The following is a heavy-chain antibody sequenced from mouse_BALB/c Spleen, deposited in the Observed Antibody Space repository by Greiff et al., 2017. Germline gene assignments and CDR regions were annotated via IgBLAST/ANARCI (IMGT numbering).Heavy chain of an antibody. J-gene: IGHJ2*01. CDR1: GFNIKDYY. CDR2: IDPENGDT. V-gene: IGHV14-4*02. CDR3: NAGGNDDY. D-gene: IGHD2-2*01. Sequence: EVQLQQSGAELVRSGASVKLSCTASGFNIKDYYMHWVKQRPEQGLEWIGWIDPENGDTEYAPKFQGKATMTADTSSNTAYLQLSSLTSEDTAVYYCNAGGNDDYWGQGTTLTVSS.